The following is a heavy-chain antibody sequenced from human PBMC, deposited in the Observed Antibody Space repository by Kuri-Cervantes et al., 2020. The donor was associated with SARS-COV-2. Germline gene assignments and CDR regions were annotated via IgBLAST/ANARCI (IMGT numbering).Heavy chain of an antibody. V-gene: IGHV4-4*07. CDR1: GGSFSSYY. J-gene: IGHJ4*02. CDR3: ARGPAHDFWSGYRFDY. Sequence: ESLKISCTVSGGSFSSYYWSWIRQPAGKGLEWIGRIYTSGSTNYNPSLKSRVTISVDTSKNQFSLKLSSVTAADTAVYYCARGPAHDFWSGYRFDYWGQGTLVTVSS. CDR2: IYTSGST. D-gene: IGHD3-3*01.